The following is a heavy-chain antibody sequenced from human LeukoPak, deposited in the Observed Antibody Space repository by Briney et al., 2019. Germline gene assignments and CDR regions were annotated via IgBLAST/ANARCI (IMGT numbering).Heavy chain of an antibody. CDR1: GGTFSSYA. Sequence: SEKVSGKASGGTFSSYAISWVRQAPGQGLEWMGRIILILGIANYAQKFQGRVTITADKSTSTAYMELSSLRSEDTAVYYCARVRDGHAFDIWGQGTMVTVSS. D-gene: IGHD5-24*01. J-gene: IGHJ3*02. CDR2: IILILGIA. V-gene: IGHV1-69*04. CDR3: ARVRDGHAFDI.